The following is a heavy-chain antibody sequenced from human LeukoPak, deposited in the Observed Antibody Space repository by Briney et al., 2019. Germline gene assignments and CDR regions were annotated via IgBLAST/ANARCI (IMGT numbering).Heavy chain of an antibody. D-gene: IGHD2-15*01. V-gene: IGHV1-18*01. CDR3: ARMGGGKGNIVVVVAANDY. CDR1: GYTFTSYG. Sequence: GASVKTSCKASGYTFTSYGISWVRQAPGQGLEWMGWISAYNGNTNYAQKFQGRVTMTTDTSTSTAYMELRSLRSDDTAVYYCARMGGGKGNIVVVVAANDYWGQGTLVTVSS. CDR2: ISAYNGNT. J-gene: IGHJ4*02.